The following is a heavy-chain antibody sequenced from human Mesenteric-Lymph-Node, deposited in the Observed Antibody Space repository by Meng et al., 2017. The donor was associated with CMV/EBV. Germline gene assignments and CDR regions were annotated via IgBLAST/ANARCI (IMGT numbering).Heavy chain of an antibody. Sequence: GGSLRLSCVASGFIFSSYSMYWVRQSPGKGLEGVAFIRYDESNKYYVDSVKGRFTISRDNSKNTLYLQMNTLRPEDTAVYYCAKVDAYGDDVYWYFDLWGRGTLVTVSS. D-gene: IGHD4-17*01. CDR2: IRYDESNK. CDR3: AKVDAYGDDVYWYFDL. V-gene: IGHV3-30*02. CDR1: GFIFSSYS. J-gene: IGHJ2*01.